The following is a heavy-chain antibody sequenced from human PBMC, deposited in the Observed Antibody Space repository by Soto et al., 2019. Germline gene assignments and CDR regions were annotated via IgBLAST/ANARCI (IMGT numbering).Heavy chain of an antibody. D-gene: IGHD3-10*01. CDR2: IWSDESRK. CDR3: VRGGGAAGAYDI. V-gene: IGHV3-33*01. CDR1: GFTFSNYG. J-gene: IGHJ3*02. Sequence: QVQLVESGGGVVQPGRSLRLSCVASGFTFSNYGMHWVRQAPGKGLEWVTVIWSDESRKYYEDTLKGRFTISRDNSKNTLYLQMDRLRAEDPAVYYCVRGGGAAGAYDIWGQGTMVTVSS.